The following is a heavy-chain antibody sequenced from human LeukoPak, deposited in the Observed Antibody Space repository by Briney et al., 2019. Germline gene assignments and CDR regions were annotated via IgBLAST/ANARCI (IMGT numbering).Heavy chain of an antibody. CDR1: GGSISSGSYY. J-gene: IGHJ3*02. V-gene: IGHV4-61*02. CDR3: ARAPLTHNAFHI. CDR2: IYTSGST. Sequence: SETLSLTCTVSGGSISSGSYYWSWIRQPAGKGLEWIGRIYTSGSTNYNPSLKSRVTISVDTSKNQFSLKLSSVTAADTAVYYCARAPLTHNAFHIWGQGTMVTVSS.